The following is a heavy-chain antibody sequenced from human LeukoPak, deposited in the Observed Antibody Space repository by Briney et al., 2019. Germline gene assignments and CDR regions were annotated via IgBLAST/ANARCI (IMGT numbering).Heavy chain of an antibody. Sequence: PSETLSLTCAVYGGSFSGYYWSWIRQPPGKGLEWIGEINHSGSTNYNPSLKSRVTISVGTSKNQFSLKLSSVTAADTAVYYCARGAVVVAATLFDYWGQGTLVTVSS. D-gene: IGHD2-15*01. CDR1: GGSFSGYY. V-gene: IGHV4-34*01. CDR2: INHSGST. J-gene: IGHJ4*02. CDR3: ARGAVVVAATLFDY.